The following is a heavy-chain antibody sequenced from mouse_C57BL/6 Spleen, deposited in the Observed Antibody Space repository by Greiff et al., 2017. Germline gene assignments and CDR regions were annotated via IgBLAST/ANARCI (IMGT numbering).Heavy chain of an antibody. CDR3: ARWGTANYHGYFDY. J-gene: IGHJ2*01. CDR2: IDPNSGGT. CDR1: GYTFTSYW. D-gene: IGHD2-1*01. Sequence: VQLLQPGAALVQPGASVKLSCKASGYTFTSYWMHWVTQRPGRGLAWIGRIDPNSGGTKYNEPFTSKATLTVDKPSSTAYMQLSSLTSEDSAVYKCARWGTANYHGYFDYWGKGTTLTVSS. V-gene: IGHV1-72*01.